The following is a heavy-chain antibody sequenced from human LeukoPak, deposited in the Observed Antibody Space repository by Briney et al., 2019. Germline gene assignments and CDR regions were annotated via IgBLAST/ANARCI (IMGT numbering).Heavy chain of an antibody. CDR3: ARAGYSGYA. J-gene: IGHJ5*02. V-gene: IGHV4-34*01. CDR2: IYYSGST. D-gene: IGHD5-12*01. Sequence: SETLSLTCAVYGGSFSGYYWSWIRQPPGKGLEWIGNIYYSGSTYYNPSLKSRVTMSVDTSKNQFSLKLSSVTAADTAVYYCARAGYSGYAWGQGTLVTVSS. CDR1: GGSFSGYY.